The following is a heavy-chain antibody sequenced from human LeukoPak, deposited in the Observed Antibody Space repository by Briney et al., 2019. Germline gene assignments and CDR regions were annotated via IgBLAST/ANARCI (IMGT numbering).Heavy chain of an antibody. D-gene: IGHD2-2*01. CDR2: ISGSGGST. CDR1: GFTFNAYG. J-gene: IGHJ4*02. CDR3: ASNWRGCSSTTCYGGGLDY. Sequence: GGSLRLSCAASGFTFNAYGMSWVRQAPGKGLEWASSISGSGGSTYYAGSVKGRFTISRDNSRNTLYLQMNSLGAEDTAVYYCASNWRGCSSTTCYGGGLDYWGQGILVTVSS. V-gene: IGHV3-23*01.